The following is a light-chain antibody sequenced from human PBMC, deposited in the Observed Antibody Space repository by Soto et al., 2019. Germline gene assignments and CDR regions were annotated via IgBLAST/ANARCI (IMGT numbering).Light chain of an antibody. V-gene: IGKV3-20*01. CDR3: QQYGSSPGT. CDR1: QSVSSSY. CDR2: GAS. Sequence: EIVLTQSPGTLSLSPGERATLSCRASQSVSSSYLAWYQQKPGQAPRLLIYGASSRSTGIPDRFSGSGSGTDFPLPISRLEPEDFGVYYCQQYGSSPGTFGQGTKLEIK. J-gene: IGKJ2*01.